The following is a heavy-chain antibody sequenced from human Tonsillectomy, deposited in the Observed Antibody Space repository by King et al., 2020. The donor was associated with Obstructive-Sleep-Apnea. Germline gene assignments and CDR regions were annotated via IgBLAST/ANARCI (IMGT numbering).Heavy chain of an antibody. D-gene: IGHD6-19*01. J-gene: IGHJ4*02. CDR3: AAGKVAAYFDY. CDR2: IKTKTDDGTT. V-gene: IGHV3-15*01. CDR1: GFTFNDAW. Sequence: EVQLVESGGGLVKPGGSLRLSCAASGFTFNDAWMSWVRQAPGKGLEWVGRIKTKTDDGTTDYAAPVKGRITISRDDSENVLYLQMSSLKTEDTAVYFCAAGKVAAYFDYWGQGTLVTVSS.